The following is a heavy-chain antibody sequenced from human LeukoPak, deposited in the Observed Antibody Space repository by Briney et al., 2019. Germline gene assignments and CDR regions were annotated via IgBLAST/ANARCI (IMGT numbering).Heavy chain of an antibody. CDR2: INSDGSST. CDR1: GFTFSSYW. CDR3: ARGWDYSYGYFSIGY. Sequence: PGGTLRLSCAASGFTFSSYWMHWVRQAPGKGLVWVSRINSDGSSTNYADSVKGRFTISRDNAKNTLYLQMNSLRAEDTAVYYCARGWDYSYGYFSIGYWGQGTLVTVSS. V-gene: IGHV3-74*01. D-gene: IGHD5-18*01. J-gene: IGHJ4*02.